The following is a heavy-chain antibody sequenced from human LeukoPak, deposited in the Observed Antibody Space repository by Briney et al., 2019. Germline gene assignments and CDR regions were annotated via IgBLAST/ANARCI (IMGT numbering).Heavy chain of an antibody. CDR3: ARDQIPAAAIPNWFDP. Sequence: SVKVSCKASGGTFTSYAISWVRQAPGQGLEWMGRIIPIFVTANYAQKFQGRVTITTDESTSTAYMELSSLRSEDTAVYYCARDQIPAAAIPNWFDPWGQGTLVTVSS. J-gene: IGHJ5*02. CDR2: IIPIFVTA. CDR1: GGTFTSYA. V-gene: IGHV1-69*05. D-gene: IGHD2-2*01.